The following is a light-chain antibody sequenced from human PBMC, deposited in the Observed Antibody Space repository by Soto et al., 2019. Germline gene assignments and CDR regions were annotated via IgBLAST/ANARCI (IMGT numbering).Light chain of an antibody. CDR2: GAS. Sequence: EGVLTQSPGTLSLYPGERATLSCRASQSVSSSDLAWYQQKPGQAPRLLIYGASSRATGIPDRFSGSGSGTDFTLTISSLQPEDFATYYCQQSYSPSITFGQGTRLEIK. J-gene: IGKJ5*01. V-gene: IGKV3-20*01. CDR3: QQSYSPSIT. CDR1: QSVSSSD.